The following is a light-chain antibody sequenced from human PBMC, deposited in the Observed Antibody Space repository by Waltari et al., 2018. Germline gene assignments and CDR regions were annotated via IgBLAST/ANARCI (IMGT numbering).Light chain of an antibody. CDR2: DAS. CDR3: QQYNNWPPYS. J-gene: IGKJ2*01. V-gene: IGKV3-15*01. Sequence: ETVMTQSTVTLSVSPGEGTTVSCRASQSVSRTLAWYQQKPGQAPRLLIYDASTRATGIPARFSGSGSGTEFTLTISSLQSEDFAVYYCQQYNNWPPYSFGQGTKLEI. CDR1: QSVSRT.